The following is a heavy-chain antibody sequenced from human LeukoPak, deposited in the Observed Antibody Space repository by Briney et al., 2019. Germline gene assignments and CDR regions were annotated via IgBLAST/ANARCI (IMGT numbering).Heavy chain of an antibody. J-gene: IGHJ5*02. V-gene: IGHV4-31*03. CDR3: ARVKAKNDYGDYHNWFDP. D-gene: IGHD4-17*01. CDR1: GGSISSGGYY. Sequence: PSQTLSLTCTVSGGSISSGGYYWSWIRQHPGKGLEWIGYIYYSGSTYYNPSLKSRVTISVDTSKNQFSLKLSSVTAADTAAYYCARVKAKNDYGDYHNWFDPWGQGTLVTVSS. CDR2: IYYSGST.